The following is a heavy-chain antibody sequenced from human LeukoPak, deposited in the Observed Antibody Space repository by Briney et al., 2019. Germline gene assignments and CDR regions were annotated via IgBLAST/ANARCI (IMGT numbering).Heavy chain of an antibody. CDR1: GFIFSDYY. J-gene: IGHJ4*02. Sequence: PGGSLRLSCAASGFIFSDYYMSWIRQAPGKGLEWLSFISSGGSTIYYADSVKGRFTISRDNSKNTLYLQMNSLRAEDTAVYYCAKDLSAMIVVVDYWGQGTLVTVSP. CDR2: ISSGGSTI. CDR3: AKDLSAMIVVVDY. V-gene: IGHV3-11*01. D-gene: IGHD3-22*01.